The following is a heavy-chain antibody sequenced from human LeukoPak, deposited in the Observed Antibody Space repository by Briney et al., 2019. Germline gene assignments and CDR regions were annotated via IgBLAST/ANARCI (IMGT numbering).Heavy chain of an antibody. J-gene: IGHJ4*02. CDR2: IYYSGST. V-gene: IGHV4-59*08. Sequence: SETLSLTCTVSGGSIRSYYWSWIRQPPGKGLEWTGYIYYSGSTNYNPSLKSRVTISVDTSKNQFSLKLSSVTAADTAVYYCARQGSGRPFDYWGQGTLVTVSS. CDR1: GGSIRSYY. CDR3: ARQGSGRPFDY. D-gene: IGHD6-19*01.